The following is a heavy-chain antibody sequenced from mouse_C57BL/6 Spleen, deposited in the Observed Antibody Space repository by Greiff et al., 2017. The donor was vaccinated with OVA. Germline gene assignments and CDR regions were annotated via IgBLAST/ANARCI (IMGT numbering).Heavy chain of an antibody. CDR2: SRNKANDYTT. CDR3: ARDGYYCSSYAWFAY. D-gene: IGHD1-1*01. Sequence: EVMLVESGGGLVQSGRSLRLSCATSGFTFSDFYMEWVRQAPGKGLEWIAASRNKANDYTTEYSASVKGRFIVARDTSQSSLYLQMNALRAEDTAMYYCARDGYYCSSYAWFAYWGQGTLVTVSA. J-gene: IGHJ3*01. V-gene: IGHV7-1*01. CDR1: GFTFSDFY.